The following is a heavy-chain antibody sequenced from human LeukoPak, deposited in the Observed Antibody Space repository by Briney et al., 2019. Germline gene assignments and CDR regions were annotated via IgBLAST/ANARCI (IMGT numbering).Heavy chain of an antibody. J-gene: IGHJ4*02. D-gene: IGHD5-24*01. CDR3: ARHGRDGYGIGDYFDY. V-gene: IGHV4-59*08. CDR1: GGSISPYY. Sequence: SETLSLTCTVSGGSISPYYWSWIRQPPGKGLEWIGYIYYSGSTNYNPSLKSRVTISVDTSKNQFSLKLSSVTAADTAVYYCARHGRDGYGIGDYFDYWGQGTLVTVSS. CDR2: IYYSGST.